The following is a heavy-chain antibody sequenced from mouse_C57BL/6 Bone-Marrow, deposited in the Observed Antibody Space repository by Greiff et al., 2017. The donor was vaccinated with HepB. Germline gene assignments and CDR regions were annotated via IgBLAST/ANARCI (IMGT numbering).Heavy chain of an antibody. CDR2: IYPGGGYT. D-gene: IGHD3-3*01. J-gene: IGHJ2*01. CDR3: ARERDLYFDY. V-gene: IGHV1-63*01. CDR1: GYTFTNYW. Sequence: VQLQESGAELVRPGTSVKMSCKASGYTFTNYWIGWAKQRPGHGLEWIGDIYPGGGYTNYNEKFKGKATLTADKSSSTAYMQFSSLTSEDSAIYYCARERDLYFDYWGQGTTLTVPS.